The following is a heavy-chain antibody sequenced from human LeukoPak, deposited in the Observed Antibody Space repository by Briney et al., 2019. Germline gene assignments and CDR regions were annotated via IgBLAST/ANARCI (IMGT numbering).Heavy chain of an antibody. CDR3: ARGGLGYCSSTSCYTHDY. J-gene: IGHJ4*02. D-gene: IGHD2-2*01. Sequence: SETLSLTCAVYGGSFSSYYWSWIRQPAGKGLEWIGRIYTSGSTNYNPSLKSRVTMSVDTSKNQFSLKLSSVTAADTAVYYCARGGLGYCSSTSCYTHDYWGQGTLVTVSS. V-gene: IGHV4-59*10. CDR2: IYTSGST. CDR1: GGSFSSYY.